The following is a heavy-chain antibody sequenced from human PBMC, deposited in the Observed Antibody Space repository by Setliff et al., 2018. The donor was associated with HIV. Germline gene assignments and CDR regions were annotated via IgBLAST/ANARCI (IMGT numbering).Heavy chain of an antibody. Sequence: ASVKVSCKASEYNFTSHDINWVRQAPGQGLEWMGWMNPKSGNTGYARKFQGRVTMTRKTSISTAYMELRSLRSDDTAVYYCARVPLSGWLYFDYWGQGTLVTVSS. V-gene: IGHV1-8*01. CDR1: EYNFTSHD. J-gene: IGHJ4*02. D-gene: IGHD6-19*01. CDR2: MNPKSGNT. CDR3: ARVPLSGWLYFDY.